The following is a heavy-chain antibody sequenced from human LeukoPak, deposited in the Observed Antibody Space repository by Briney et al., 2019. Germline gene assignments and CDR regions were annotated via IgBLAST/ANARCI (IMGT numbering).Heavy chain of an antibody. CDR1: GFTFDDYA. D-gene: IGHD3-10*01. CDR3: ARGGGYYGSGSYSDY. J-gene: IGHJ4*02. Sequence: GGSLRLSCAASGFTFDDYAMHWVRQAPGKGLEWVSGISWNSGSIDYADSVKGRFTISRDNAKNSLYLQINSLRAEDTAVYYCARGGGYYGSGSYSDYWGQGTLVTVSS. CDR2: ISWNSGSI. V-gene: IGHV3-9*01.